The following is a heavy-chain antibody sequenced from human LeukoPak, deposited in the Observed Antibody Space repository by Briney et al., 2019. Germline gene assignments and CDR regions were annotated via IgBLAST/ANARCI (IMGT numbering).Heavy chain of an antibody. D-gene: IGHD2-15*01. CDR1: GGSISSSSYY. V-gene: IGHV4-39*07. CDR2: IYYSGST. CDR3: ARVGVNYYYYYMDV. J-gene: IGHJ6*03. Sequence: SETLSLTCTVSGGSISSSSYYWGWIRQPPGKGLEWIGSIYYSGSTYYNPSLKSRVTISVDTSKNQSSLKLSSVTAADTAVHYCARVGVNYYYYYMDVWGKGTTVTVSS.